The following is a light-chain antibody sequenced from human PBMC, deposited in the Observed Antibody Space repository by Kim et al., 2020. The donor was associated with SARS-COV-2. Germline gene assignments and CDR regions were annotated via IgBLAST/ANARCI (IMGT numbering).Light chain of an antibody. J-gene: IGLJ3*02. CDR2: SNN. CDR1: SANIGSNY. CDR3: AAWDDSLSGWV. V-gene: IGLV1-47*02. Sequence: QSVLTQPPSASGTHGQRVTISCSGSSANIGSNYVYWYQQLPGTAPKLLIYSNNQRPSGVPDRFSGSKSGTSASLAISGLRSEDEAAYYCAAWDDSLSGWVFGGWTQLTVL.